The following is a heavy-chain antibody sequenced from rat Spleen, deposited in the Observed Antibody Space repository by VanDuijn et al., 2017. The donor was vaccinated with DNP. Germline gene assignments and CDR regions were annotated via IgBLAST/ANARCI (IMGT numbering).Heavy chain of an antibody. CDR1: GFTFSDYY. D-gene: IGHD4-3*01. CDR3: AKNSGYYFDY. V-gene: IGHV5-25*01. CDR2: VSPSGGRT. Sequence: EVQLVESGGGLVQPGRSMKLSCAASGFTFSDYYMAWVRQAPKKGLECVATVSPSGGRTYYPDSVKGRITISRDNAQSSLYLQMNSLKSEDTATYYCAKNSGYYFDYWGQGVMVTVSS. J-gene: IGHJ2*01.